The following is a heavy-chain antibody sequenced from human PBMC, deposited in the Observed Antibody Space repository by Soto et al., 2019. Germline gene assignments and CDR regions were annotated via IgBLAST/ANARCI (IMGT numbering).Heavy chain of an antibody. J-gene: IGHJ5*02. CDR3: ATQRLCTGGHCWNWFDP. V-gene: IGHV4-39*07. D-gene: IGHD2-8*02. CDR2: IYYSGST. CDR1: GGSISSIGYC. Sequence: SETLSLTCTVFGGSISSIGYCWVWLRQPPGKGLEWIGCIYYSGSTYYNPSLKGRVTISLDTSKKQFSLKLNSVTAADTAVYYCATQRLCTGGHCWNWFDPWGQGTLVTVSS.